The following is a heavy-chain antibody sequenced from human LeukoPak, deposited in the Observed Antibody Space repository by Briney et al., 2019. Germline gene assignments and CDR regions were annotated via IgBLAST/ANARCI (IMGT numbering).Heavy chain of an antibody. CDR2: FYYSGST. CDR3: ARPRYYDSSGLYYFDY. D-gene: IGHD3-22*01. Sequence: SETLSLTCTVSGGSISSNNYYWDWIRQPPGKGLEWIGSFYYSGSTYYNPSLKSRVTISVDTSKNQFSLKLSSVTAADTAVYYCARPRYYDSSGLYYFDYWGQGTLVTVSS. J-gene: IGHJ4*02. CDR1: GGSISSNNYY. V-gene: IGHV4-39*01.